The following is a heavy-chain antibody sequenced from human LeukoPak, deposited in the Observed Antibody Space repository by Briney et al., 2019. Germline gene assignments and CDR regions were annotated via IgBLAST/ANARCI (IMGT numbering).Heavy chain of an antibody. J-gene: IGHJ2*01. D-gene: IGHD4-17*01. Sequence: GGSLRLSCAASGFSFSSYTMNWVRQAPGKGLEWVSSISSSSYIYYADSVKGRFTISRDNAKNSLYLQMNSLRAEDTAVYYCARAMTTVTTGNFDLWGRGTLVTVSS. CDR3: ARAMTTVTTGNFDL. CDR2: ISSSSYI. CDR1: GFSFSSYT. V-gene: IGHV3-21*01.